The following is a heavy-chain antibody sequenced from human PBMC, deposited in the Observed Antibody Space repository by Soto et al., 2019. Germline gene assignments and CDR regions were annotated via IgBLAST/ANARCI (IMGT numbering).Heavy chain of an antibody. CDR1: GGSISSSSYY. CDR3: GIFWSGYLPPRYAMDV. CDR2: IYYSGST. D-gene: IGHD3-3*01. J-gene: IGHJ6*02. V-gene: IGHV4-39*01. Sequence: SETLSLTCTVSGGSISSSSYYWGWIRQPPGKGLEWIGSIYYSGSTYYNPSLKSRVTISVDTSKNQFSLKLSSVTAADTAVYYCGIFWSGYLPPRYAMDVWGQGTTVTVSS.